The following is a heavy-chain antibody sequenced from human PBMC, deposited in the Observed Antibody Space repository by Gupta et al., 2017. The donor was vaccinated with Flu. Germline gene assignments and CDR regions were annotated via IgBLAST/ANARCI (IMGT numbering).Heavy chain of an antibody. D-gene: IGHD2-15*01. Sequence: QGLEWMGGIIPIFGTANYAQKFQGRVTITADKSTSTAYMELSSLRSEDTAVYYCASTSMVVAATHTLTLGDVWGQGTTVTVSS. CDR3: ASTSMVVAATHTLTLGDV. CDR2: IIPIFGTA. J-gene: IGHJ6*02. V-gene: IGHV1-69*06.